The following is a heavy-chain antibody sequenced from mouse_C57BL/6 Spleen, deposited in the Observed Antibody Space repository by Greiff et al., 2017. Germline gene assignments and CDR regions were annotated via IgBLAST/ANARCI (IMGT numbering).Heavy chain of an antibody. J-gene: IGHJ3*01. V-gene: IGHV14-4*01. Sequence: VHVKQSGAELVRPGASVKLSCTASGFNIKVDYMHWVKPRPEQGLEWIGWIDPENGDTEYASKFQGKATITADTSSNTAYLQLSSLTSEDTAVYYCTTSGSSSFAYWGEGALVTVSA. CDR3: TTSGSSSFAY. D-gene: IGHD1-1*01. CDR1: GFNIKVDY. CDR2: IDPENGDT.